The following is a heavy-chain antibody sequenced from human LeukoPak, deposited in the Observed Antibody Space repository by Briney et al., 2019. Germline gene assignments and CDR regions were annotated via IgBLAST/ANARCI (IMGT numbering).Heavy chain of an antibody. CDR3: ARGRDSSGYYADY. D-gene: IGHD3-22*01. V-gene: IGHV4-39*01. CDR2: IYHGGST. J-gene: IGHJ4*02. Sequence: PSETLSLTCTVSGGSISSSSYYWGWIRQPPGKGLEWIGSIYHGGSTYYNSSLKSRVTISVDTSKNQFSLKLSSVTAADTAVYYCARGRDSSGYYADYWGQGTLVTVSS. CDR1: GGSISSSSYY.